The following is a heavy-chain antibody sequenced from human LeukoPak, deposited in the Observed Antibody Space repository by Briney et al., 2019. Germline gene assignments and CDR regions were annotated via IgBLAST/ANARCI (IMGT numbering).Heavy chain of an antibody. Sequence: PGGSLRLSCAASGFAFSTYDMHWVRQATGKGLEWVSAIGVAGDTYYPGSVKGRFTISRENAKNSLYLQMISLRAGDTAVYYCARGFVHAFDIWGQGTMVTVSS. CDR3: ARGFVHAFDI. D-gene: IGHD6-6*01. CDR2: IGVAGDT. V-gene: IGHV3-13*04. J-gene: IGHJ3*02. CDR1: GFAFSTYD.